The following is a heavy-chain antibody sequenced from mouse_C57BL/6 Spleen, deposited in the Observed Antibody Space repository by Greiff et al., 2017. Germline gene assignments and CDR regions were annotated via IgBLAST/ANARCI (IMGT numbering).Heavy chain of an antibody. Sequence: VQLQQSGAELVRPGASVTLSCKASGYTFTDYEMHWVKQTPVHGLEWIGAIDPETGGTAYNHKFKGKAILTADTSSSTAYMELRSLTSEDSAVYYCTRWILLDVWGTGTTVTVSS. D-gene: IGHD1-1*01. CDR1: GYTFTDYE. J-gene: IGHJ1*03. V-gene: IGHV1-15*01. CDR2: IDPETGGT. CDR3: TRWILLDV.